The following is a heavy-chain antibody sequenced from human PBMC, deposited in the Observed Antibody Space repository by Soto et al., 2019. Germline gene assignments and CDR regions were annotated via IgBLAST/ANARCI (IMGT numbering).Heavy chain of an antibody. Sequence: SETLSLTCSVSGGSISSGGYYWSWIRQRPGKGLEWIGDINYSGTTYYNPSLQSRITMSIDTSKNQFSLRLTSVTAADTAVYYCARGGPDLATIGSFDYWGQGTLVTVSS. D-gene: IGHD3-16*01. CDR3: ARGGPDLATIGSFDY. J-gene: IGHJ4*02. CDR1: GGSISSGGYY. CDR2: INYSGTT. V-gene: IGHV4-31*02.